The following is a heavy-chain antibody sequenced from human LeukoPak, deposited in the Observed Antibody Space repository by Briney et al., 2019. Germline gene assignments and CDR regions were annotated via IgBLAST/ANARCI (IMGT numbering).Heavy chain of an antibody. CDR2: IYHSGST. J-gene: IGHJ4*02. Sequence: SETLSLTCAVSGGSISSSNWWSWVRQPPGKGLEWIGEIYHSGSTNYNPSLKSRVTISVDTSKNQFSLKLSPVTAADTAVYYCARVLLYSYGYIDYWGQGTLVTVSS. CDR3: ARVLLYSYGYIDY. CDR1: GGSISSSNW. D-gene: IGHD5-18*01. V-gene: IGHV4-4*02.